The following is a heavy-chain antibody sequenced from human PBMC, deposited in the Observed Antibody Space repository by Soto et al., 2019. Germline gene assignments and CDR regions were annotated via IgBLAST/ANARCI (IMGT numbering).Heavy chain of an antibody. CDR3: AKQGNRIAVAGTVYFDY. CDR1: GFTFSTYG. J-gene: IGHJ4*02. CDR2: ISYDGSNK. Sequence: QVQLVESGGGVVQPGRSLRLSCAASGFTFSTYGMHWVRQAPGKGLEWVAVISYDGSNKYYAHSVKGRFTISRDNSKNTLYLQINSLRAEDTAVYYCAKQGNRIAVAGTVYFDYWGQGTLVTVSS. V-gene: IGHV3-30*18. D-gene: IGHD6-19*01.